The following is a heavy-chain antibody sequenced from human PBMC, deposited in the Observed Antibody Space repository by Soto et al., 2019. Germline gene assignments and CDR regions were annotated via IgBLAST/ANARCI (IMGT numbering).Heavy chain of an antibody. Sequence: PSETLSLTCNVSGGSIRSYYLSWIRQPAGKPLEWIGRIYTTGSTNYNPSLKSRVTMSIDTSKSQFSLKVSSVTAADTAVYYCAREGASGFGMDVWGQGTTVTVSS. CDR3: AREGASGFGMDV. J-gene: IGHJ6*02. CDR2: IYTTGST. V-gene: IGHV4-4*07. D-gene: IGHD1-26*01. CDR1: GGSIRSYY.